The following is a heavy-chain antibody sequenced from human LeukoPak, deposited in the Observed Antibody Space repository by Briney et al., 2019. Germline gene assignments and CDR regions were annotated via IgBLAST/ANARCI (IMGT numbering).Heavy chain of an antibody. J-gene: IGHJ4*02. CDR3: ARDYYYVSSDDQTGDY. CDR2: IHQDGSVK. D-gene: IGHD3-22*01. V-gene: IGHV3-7*01. CDR1: GFIFSTYW. Sequence: PGGSLRLSCEASGFIFSTYWMSWVRQAPGKGLEWVANIHQDGSVKFYVDSVKGRFTISRDNAKNSLYLQMNSLRAEDTAVYYCARDYYYVSSDDQTGDYWGQGTLVTVSS.